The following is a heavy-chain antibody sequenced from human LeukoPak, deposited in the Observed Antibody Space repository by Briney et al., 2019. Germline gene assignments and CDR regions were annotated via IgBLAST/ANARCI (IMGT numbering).Heavy chain of an antibody. J-gene: IGHJ4*02. V-gene: IGHV3-48*04. CDR1: GFTFSSYG. CDR3: ARDYYDSSGYYYFDY. CDR2: ISSSGSTI. D-gene: IGHD3-22*01. Sequence: PGGSLRLSCAASGFTFSSYGMHWVRQAPGKGLEWVSYISSSGSTIYYADSVKGRFTISRDNAKNSLYLQMNSLRAEDTAVYYCARDYYDSSGYYYFDYWGQGTLVSVSS.